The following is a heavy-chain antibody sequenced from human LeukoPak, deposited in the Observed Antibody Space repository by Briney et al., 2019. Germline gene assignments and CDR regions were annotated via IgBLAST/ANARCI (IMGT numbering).Heavy chain of an antibody. Sequence: GGSLRLSCAASGFTFSSYGMHWVRQAPGKGLEWVAFIRYDGSNKYYADSVKGRFTISRDNSKNTLYLQMNSLRAEDTAVYYCAKEGIIWFGELLSESRLDYWGQGTLVTVSS. D-gene: IGHD3-10*01. CDR1: GFTFSSYG. CDR3: AKEGIIWFGELLSESRLDY. J-gene: IGHJ4*02. CDR2: IRYDGSNK. V-gene: IGHV3-30*02.